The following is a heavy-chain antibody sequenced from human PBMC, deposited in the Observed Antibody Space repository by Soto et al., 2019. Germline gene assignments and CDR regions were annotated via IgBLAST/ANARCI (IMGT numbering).Heavy chain of an antibody. CDR2: ISNYNGDT. CDR1: GYTFTRYS. V-gene: IGHV1-18*04. CDR3: ARGDSTGSPTGWFDP. D-gene: IGHD6-19*01. J-gene: IGHJ5*02. Sequence: QVQLVQSGAEVRKPGASVQVSCKASGYTFTRYSINWVRQAPGQGLEWVGWISNYNGDTKYAEKFQGRVTLTTDTVTTTSYMDMRSWTADDSAMYFCARGDSTGSPTGWFDPWGQGTLVTVLS.